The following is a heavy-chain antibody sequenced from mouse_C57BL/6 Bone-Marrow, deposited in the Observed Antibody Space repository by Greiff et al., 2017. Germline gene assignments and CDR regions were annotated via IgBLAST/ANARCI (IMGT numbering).Heavy chain of an antibody. J-gene: IGHJ4*01. V-gene: IGHV7-1*01. Sequence: EVKLMESGGGLVQSGRSLRLSCATSGFTFSDFYMEWVRQAPGKGLEWIAASRNKANDYTTEYSASVKGRFIVSRDTSQSILYLQMNALRAEDTAIYYCAREDYYGSAMDYWGQGTSVTVSS. CDR1: GFTFSDFY. CDR3: AREDYYGSAMDY. D-gene: IGHD1-1*01. CDR2: SRNKANDYTT.